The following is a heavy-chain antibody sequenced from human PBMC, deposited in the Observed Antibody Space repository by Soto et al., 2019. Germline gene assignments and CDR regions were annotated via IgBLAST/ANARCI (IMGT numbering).Heavy chain of an antibody. V-gene: IGHV3-23*01. J-gene: IGHJ4*02. CDR3: AKNVYYYDSPFDY. CDR2: ISGSGGST. CDR1: GFTFSSYA. Sequence: GGSLRLSCAASGFTFSSYAMSWVRQAPGKGLEWVSAISGSGGSTYYADSVKGRFTISRDNSKNTLYLQMNSLRAEDMAVYYCAKNVYYYDSPFDYWGQGTLVTVSS. D-gene: IGHD3-22*01.